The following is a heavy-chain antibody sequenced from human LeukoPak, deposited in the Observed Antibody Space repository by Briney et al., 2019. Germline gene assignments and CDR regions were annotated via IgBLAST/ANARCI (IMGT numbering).Heavy chain of an antibody. J-gene: IGHJ4*02. CDR2: INQVGSEK. V-gene: IGHV3-7*05. Sequence: GGSLILSCAASGFTFSSYWMIWVRQAPGKGLEWVANINQVGSEKYYADSVKGRFTISRDNSKNSLYLQMNSLRAEDTAVYFCARDHSDPGVFFDSWGQGTLVTVSS. D-gene: IGHD3-10*01. CDR1: GFTFSSYW. CDR3: ARDHSDPGVFFDS.